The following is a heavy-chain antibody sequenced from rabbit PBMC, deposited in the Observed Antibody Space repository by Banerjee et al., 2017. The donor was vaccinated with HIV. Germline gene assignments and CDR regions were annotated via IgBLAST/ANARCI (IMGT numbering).Heavy chain of an antibody. CDR3: ARDLAGVIGWNFSL. D-gene: IGHD4-1*01. Sequence: QEQLVESGGGLVTLGGSLKLSCKASGIDFSNCGISWVRQAPGKGLEWIACINTATGKAVYASWAKGRFTISKTSSTTVTLQMTSLTAADTATYCCARDLAGVIGWNFSLWGPGTLVTVS. CDR2: INTATGKA. J-gene: IGHJ4*01. CDR1: GIDFSNCG. V-gene: IGHV1S45*01.